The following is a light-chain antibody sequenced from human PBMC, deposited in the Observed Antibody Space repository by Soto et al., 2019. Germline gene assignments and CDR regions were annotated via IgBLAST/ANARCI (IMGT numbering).Light chain of an antibody. J-gene: IGKJ2*01. CDR3: LQYNDWPPKQYT. CDR1: QSVSSD. V-gene: IGKV3-15*01. CDR2: GAS. Sequence: EIVMTQSPATLSVSPGERVTLSCRASQSVSSDLAWYQYKPGQAPRLLIYGASTRATGTPARFSGSGSGTAFSLSISSLQSEDFAVYYCLQYNDWPPKQYTFGQGTKLEIE.